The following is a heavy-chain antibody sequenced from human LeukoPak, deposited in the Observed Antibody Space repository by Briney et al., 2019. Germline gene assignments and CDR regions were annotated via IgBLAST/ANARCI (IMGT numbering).Heavy chain of an antibody. V-gene: IGHV3-23*01. CDR3: AKDSDSSSYYFDS. CDR1: GFTFSSYV. D-gene: IGHD6-6*01. Sequence: GGSLRLSCAASGFTFSSYVMSWVRQAPGKGLEWVSAISASGGSTYYADSVKGRFTIPRDNSKNTLYLQMNSLRAEDTAVYYCAKDSDSSSYYFDSWGQGTLVTVSS. J-gene: IGHJ4*02. CDR2: ISASGGST.